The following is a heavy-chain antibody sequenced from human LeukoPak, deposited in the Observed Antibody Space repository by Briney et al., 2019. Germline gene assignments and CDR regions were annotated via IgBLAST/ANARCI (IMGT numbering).Heavy chain of an antibody. V-gene: IGHV1-69*13. Sequence: SVKVSCKASGGAFSSHSVNWVRQAPGQGPQWLGGIIPMSSTTKYAQSFQGRVTITADESTRTAFMELSSLRPEDTAVYYCTRVLRIVGATIIDYWGQGTLVTVSS. CDR3: TRVLRIVGATIIDY. CDR1: GGAFSSHS. CDR2: IIPMSSTT. J-gene: IGHJ4*02. D-gene: IGHD1-26*01.